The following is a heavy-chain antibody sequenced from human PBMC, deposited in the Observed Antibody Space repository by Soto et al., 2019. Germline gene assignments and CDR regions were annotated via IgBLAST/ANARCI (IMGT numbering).Heavy chain of an antibody. CDR2: ISPANGDK. Sequence: QVELMQSGPEVKRPGTSVKVSCKASGYTFITSGINWVRQTPGQALEWVGWISPANGDKKYAQKFKDRFSLTSETSTDTVYMELTNLRSDDTAVYFCARGRYFATTHRQWWYFDFWGRGTPVTVSS. D-gene: IGHD1-1*01. J-gene: IGHJ2*01. V-gene: IGHV1-18*01. CDR1: GYTFITSG. CDR3: ARGRYFATTHRQWWYFDF.